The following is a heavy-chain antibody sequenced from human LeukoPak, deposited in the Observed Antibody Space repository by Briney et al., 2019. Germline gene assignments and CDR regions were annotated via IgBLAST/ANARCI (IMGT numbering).Heavy chain of an antibody. CDR1: GGSISGYY. CDR2: IYASGST. Sequence: PSETLSLTCSVSGGSISGYYWSWIRQPPGKGLEWIGYIYASGSTNYNPSLKSRVTISVDTSKNQFSLKVSSVTAADTGVYYCARGGGDYEMMKWFDPWGQGTLVTVSS. CDR3: ARGGGDYEMMKWFDP. J-gene: IGHJ5*02. V-gene: IGHV4-4*09. D-gene: IGHD4-17*01.